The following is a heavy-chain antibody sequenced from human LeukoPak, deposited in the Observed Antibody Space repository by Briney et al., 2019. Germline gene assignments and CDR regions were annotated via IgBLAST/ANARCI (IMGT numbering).Heavy chain of an antibody. CDR2: ISYDGSNK. CDR1: GLTFSNYG. D-gene: IGHD2-2*01. Sequence: GGSLRLSCVASGLTFSNYGMHWVRQAPGKGLEWVAVISYDGSNKYYADSVKGRFTISRDNSKNTLSLQMNSLRAEDTAVYYCARSIPSYDAFDIWGQGTMVTVSS. CDR3: ARSIPSYDAFDI. J-gene: IGHJ3*02. V-gene: IGHV3-30*03.